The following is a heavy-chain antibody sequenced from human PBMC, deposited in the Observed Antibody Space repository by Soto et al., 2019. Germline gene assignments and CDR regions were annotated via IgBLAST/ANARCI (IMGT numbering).Heavy chain of an antibody. Sequence: EVQLVESGGGLIQPGGSLRLSCAASGFTVSSNYMSWVRQAPGKGLEWVSVIYSGGSTYYADSVKGRFTISRDNSKNTLXXQMNSLRAEDTAVYYCARVLMGAVAGTRVIGWFDPWGQGTLVTVSS. D-gene: IGHD6-19*01. CDR3: ARVLMGAVAGTRVIGWFDP. J-gene: IGHJ5*02. CDR1: GFTVSSNY. CDR2: IYSGGST. V-gene: IGHV3-53*01.